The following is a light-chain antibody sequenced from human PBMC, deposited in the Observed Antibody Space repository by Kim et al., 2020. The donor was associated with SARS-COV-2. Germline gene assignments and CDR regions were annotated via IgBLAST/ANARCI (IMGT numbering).Light chain of an antibody. V-gene: IGKV3-20*01. CDR1: QSVRSSH. J-gene: IGKJ1*01. CDR3: QQFDSSLWT. Sequence: EIVLTQSPGTLSLSPGERATLSCRASQSVRSSHLAWYQQKPGQAPRLLIYGASSRATGIPDRFSGSGSGTDHTLTISRLEPEDFAVYYCQQFDSSLWTFGRGTKVDIK. CDR2: GAS.